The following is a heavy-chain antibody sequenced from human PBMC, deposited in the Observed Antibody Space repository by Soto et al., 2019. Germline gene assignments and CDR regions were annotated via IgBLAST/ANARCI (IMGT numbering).Heavy chain of an antibody. V-gene: IGHV4-34*02. CDR1: GGSFSGYY. D-gene: IGHD3-22*01. J-gene: IGHJ4*02. CDR3: AGRNGYYSGIDY. Sequence: QVQLQQWGAGLLKPSETLSLTCVVYGGSFSGYYWSWIRQPPGKGLEWFGEVNHSGGIDYNPSLKSRVTISVDTSKTQFSLKLSSVNAADTAVYYCAGRNGYYSGIDYGGQGTLVTVSS. CDR2: VNHSGGI.